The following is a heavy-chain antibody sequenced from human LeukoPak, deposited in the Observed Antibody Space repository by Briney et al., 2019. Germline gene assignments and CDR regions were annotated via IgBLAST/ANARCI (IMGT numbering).Heavy chain of an antibody. V-gene: IGHV3-30*02. D-gene: IGHD6-13*01. CDR2: IRYDGSNK. J-gene: IGHJ4*02. Sequence: GGSLRLSCAASGFTFSSYGMHWVRQAPGKGLEWVAFIRYDGSNKYYADSVKGRFTISRDNAKNSLYLQMNSLRAEDTAVYYCARTMYSSGWYYFDYWGQGTLVTVSS. CDR1: GFTFSSYG. CDR3: ARTMYSSGWYYFDY.